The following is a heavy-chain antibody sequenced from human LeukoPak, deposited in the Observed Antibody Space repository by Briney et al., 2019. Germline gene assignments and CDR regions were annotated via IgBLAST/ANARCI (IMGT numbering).Heavy chain of an antibody. Sequence: GASEKVSCKASGGTFSSYAISWVRQAPGQGLEWMGGIIPIFGTANYAQKFQGRVTITADESTSTAYMELSSLRSEDTAVYYCAREFSYQRFLEWLGWFDPWGQGTLVTVSS. CDR3: AREFSYQRFLEWLGWFDP. V-gene: IGHV1-69*01. CDR2: IIPIFGTA. CDR1: GGTFSSYA. D-gene: IGHD3-3*01. J-gene: IGHJ5*02.